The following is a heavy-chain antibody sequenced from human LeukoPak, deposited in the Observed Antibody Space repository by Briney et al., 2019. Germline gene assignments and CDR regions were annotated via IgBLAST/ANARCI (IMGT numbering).Heavy chain of an antibody. V-gene: IGHV3-23*01. CDR3: SKQVDFDPADAFDV. CDR2: ISGSDDST. J-gene: IGHJ3*01. CDR1: GCAFGSYA. Sequence: GGSLRLSCAASGCAFGSYAMGWVRQAPGKGLEWVSAISGSDDSTYYADSVKGRFTTSRDKSKNTLYLQMNSLRAEDTAVYYCSKQVDFDPADAFDVWGQGTMVTVSS. D-gene: IGHD3-9*01.